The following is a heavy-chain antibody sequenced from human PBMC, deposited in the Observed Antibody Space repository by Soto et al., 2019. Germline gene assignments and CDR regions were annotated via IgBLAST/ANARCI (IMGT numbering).Heavy chain of an antibody. V-gene: IGHV3-11*01. CDR1: GFPFSDYY. CDR3: ARDREPSVYHGMSV. J-gene: IGHJ6*02. Sequence: QVHLVESGGGLVKPGGSLRLSCAASGFPFSDYYMAWIRQAPGKGLEWISYINDRGDTTYYADSVRGRFTISRDNAGNSRYLQMNSLRAEDAAAYYCARDREPSVYHGMSVWGQGTTITVSS. D-gene: IGHD1-1*01. CDR2: INDRGDTT.